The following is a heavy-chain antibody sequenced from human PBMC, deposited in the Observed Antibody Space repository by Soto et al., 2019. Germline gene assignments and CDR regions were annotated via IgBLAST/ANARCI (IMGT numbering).Heavy chain of an antibody. J-gene: IGHJ3*01. CDR2: IKTDNGST. CDR3: EQQGDSRILRDHYDF. V-gene: IGHV1-3*04. CDR1: GYTLTHSA. D-gene: IGHD1-1*01. Sequence: ASVTLSCRSSGYTLTHSAMHCVSQAPGGGRERLRWIKTDNGSTAFSQKFEGRVSITMDTSASTAYVELSSLNCENRGVNWCEQQGDSRILRDHYDFWAQGTLLAASS.